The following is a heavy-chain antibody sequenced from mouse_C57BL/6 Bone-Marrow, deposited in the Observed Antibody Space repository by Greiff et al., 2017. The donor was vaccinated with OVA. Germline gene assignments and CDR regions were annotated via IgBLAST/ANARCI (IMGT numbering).Heavy chain of an antibody. CDR2: IHPKSGST. Sequence: VQLQQPGAELVKPGASVKLSCKASGYTFTSYWMHWVKQRPGQGLEWIGMIHPKSGSTNYNEKFKSKATLTVDKSSSTAYMQLSSLTSEDSAVYYCARNYYGSSYDWYFDVWGTGTTVTVSS. V-gene: IGHV1-64*01. CDR3: ARNYYGSSYDWYFDV. J-gene: IGHJ1*03. CDR1: GYTFTSYW. D-gene: IGHD1-1*01.